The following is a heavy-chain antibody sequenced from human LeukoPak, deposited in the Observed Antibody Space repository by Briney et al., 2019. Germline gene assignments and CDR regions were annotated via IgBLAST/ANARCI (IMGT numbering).Heavy chain of an antibody. Sequence: GGSLRLSCAASGFTFDDYAMHWVRQAPGKGLEWVSGISWNSGSIGYADSVKGRFTISRDNAKNSLYLQMNSLRTEDTALYYCAKARGLIGGAFDIWGQGTMVIVS. V-gene: IGHV3-9*01. CDR3: AKARGLIGGAFDI. CDR1: GFTFDDYA. J-gene: IGHJ3*02. D-gene: IGHD3-22*01. CDR2: ISWNSGSI.